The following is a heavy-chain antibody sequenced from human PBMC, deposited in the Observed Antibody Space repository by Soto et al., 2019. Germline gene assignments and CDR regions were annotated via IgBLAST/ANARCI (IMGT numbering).Heavy chain of an antibody. CDR2: IYYSGST. Sequence: QLQLQESGPGLVKPSETLSLTCTVSGGSISSSSYYWGWIRQPPGKGLEWIGSIYYSGSTYYNPSLKSRVTISVDTAKNQFSLKLISVTAADTAVYYCARHYRQQLLMDVWGQGTTVTVSS. J-gene: IGHJ6*02. CDR1: GGSISSSSYY. V-gene: IGHV4-39*01. CDR3: ARHYRQQLLMDV. D-gene: IGHD6-13*01.